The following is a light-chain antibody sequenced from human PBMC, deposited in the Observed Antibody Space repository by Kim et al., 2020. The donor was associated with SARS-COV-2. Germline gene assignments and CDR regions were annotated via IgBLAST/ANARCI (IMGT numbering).Light chain of an antibody. Sequence: LGQTVMITCQGDRLRSYYASWYQQKPGQAPVLVIYGKNNRPSGIPDRFSGSSSGNTASLTITGAQAEDEADYYCNSRDSSGNHWVFGGGTQLTVL. CDR3: NSRDSSGNHWV. J-gene: IGLJ3*02. CDR2: GKN. CDR1: RLRSYY. V-gene: IGLV3-19*01.